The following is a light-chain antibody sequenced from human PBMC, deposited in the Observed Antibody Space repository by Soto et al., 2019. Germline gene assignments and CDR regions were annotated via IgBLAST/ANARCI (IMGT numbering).Light chain of an antibody. CDR2: DVS. Sequence: QSALTQPASVSGSPGQSITISCTGTSSDVGGYNYVSWYQQLPGKAPKLMIYDVSDRPLGVSNRFSGSKSGNTASLTISGLQAEDEADYYCSSYTSSSLYVFGTGTQLTVL. V-gene: IGLV2-14*01. J-gene: IGLJ1*01. CDR3: SSYTSSSLYV. CDR1: SSDVGGYNY.